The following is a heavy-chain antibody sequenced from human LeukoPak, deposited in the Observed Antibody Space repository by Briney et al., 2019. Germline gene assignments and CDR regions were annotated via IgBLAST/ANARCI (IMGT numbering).Heavy chain of an antibody. V-gene: IGHV1-69*04. CDR3: ATFPPDCSGGSCAFDC. Sequence: SVKVSCKASGGTVSSYAISWVRQAPGQGLEWMGRIIPILGIANYAQKFQGRVTITADKSTSTAYMELSSLRSEDTAVYYCATFPPDCSGGSCAFDCWGRGPLVTVSS. CDR2: IIPILGIA. J-gene: IGHJ4*02. CDR1: GGTVSSYA. D-gene: IGHD2-15*01.